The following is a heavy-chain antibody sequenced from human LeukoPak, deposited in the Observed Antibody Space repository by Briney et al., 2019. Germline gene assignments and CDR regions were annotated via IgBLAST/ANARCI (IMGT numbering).Heavy chain of an antibody. J-gene: IGHJ6*04. V-gene: IGHV3-21*01. CDR3: ARNSGTMIVGLDV. D-gene: IGHD3-22*01. Sequence: GGSLRLSCAASGFTFSSYSMNWVRQAPGKGLEWLSSISSSSSYIYYADSVKGRFTISRDNAKNSLYLQMNSLRAEDTAVYYCARNSGTMIVGLDVWGKGTTVTISS. CDR2: ISSSSSYI. CDR1: GFTFSSYS.